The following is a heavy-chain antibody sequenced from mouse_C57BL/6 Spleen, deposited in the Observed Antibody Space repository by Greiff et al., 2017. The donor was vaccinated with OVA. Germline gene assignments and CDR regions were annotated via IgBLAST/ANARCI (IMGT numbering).Heavy chain of an antibody. CDR2: ISRGGSYT. D-gene: IGHD2-3*01. CDR1: GFTFSSYG. J-gene: IGHJ2*01. Sequence: EVQVVESGGDLVKPGGSLKLSCAASGFTFSSYGMSWVRQTPDKRLEWVATISRGGSYTYYPDSVKGRFTISRDNAKNTLYLQMSSLKSEDTAMYYCARDGYLDYWGKGTTLTVSS. V-gene: IGHV5-6*01. CDR3: ARDGYLDY.